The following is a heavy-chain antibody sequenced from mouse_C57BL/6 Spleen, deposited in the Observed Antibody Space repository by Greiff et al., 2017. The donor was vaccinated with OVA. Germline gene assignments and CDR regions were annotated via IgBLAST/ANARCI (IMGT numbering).Heavy chain of an antibody. Sequence: VQVVESGPGLVAPSQSLSLSCTVSGFSLTSYCVDWVRQPPGKGLEWLGVIWGGGGTNDNSALMSRLSISKDNSKSQVFLKMNSLQTDDTAMYYCAKHERWDDEAWFAYWGQGTLVTVSA. D-gene: IGHD4-1*01. V-gene: IGHV2-9*01. CDR2: IWGGGGT. CDR3: AKHERWDDEAWFAY. J-gene: IGHJ3*01. CDR1: GFSLTSYC.